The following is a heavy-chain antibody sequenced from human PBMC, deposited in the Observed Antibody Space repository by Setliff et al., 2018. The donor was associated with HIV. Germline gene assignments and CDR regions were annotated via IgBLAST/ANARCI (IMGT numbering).Heavy chain of an antibody. J-gene: IGHJ6*03. V-gene: IGHV4-59*01. D-gene: IGHD6-19*01. Sequence: SETLSLTCTVSGGSISSYYWSWIRQPPGKGLEWIGYIYYSGSTNYNPSLKSRVTISVDTSKNQFSLKLSSVTASDTAVYYCARDRSSGRGYYYYYYMDVWGKGTTVTVSS. CDR2: IYYSGST. CDR1: GGSISSYY. CDR3: ARDRSSGRGYYYYYYMDV.